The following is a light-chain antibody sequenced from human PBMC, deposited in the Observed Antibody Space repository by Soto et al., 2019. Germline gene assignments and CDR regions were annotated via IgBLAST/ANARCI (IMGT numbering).Light chain of an antibody. CDR1: QSISSW. J-gene: IGKJ4*01. Sequence: DTQMTQSPSTLSASVGDRVTITCRASQSISSWLAWYQQKPGKAPKLLIYDASSLESGVPSRFSGSGSGTEFTLTISSLQPDDFATYHCQQYNSYSSLTFGGGTKVDIK. CDR3: QQYNSYSSLT. V-gene: IGKV1-5*01. CDR2: DAS.